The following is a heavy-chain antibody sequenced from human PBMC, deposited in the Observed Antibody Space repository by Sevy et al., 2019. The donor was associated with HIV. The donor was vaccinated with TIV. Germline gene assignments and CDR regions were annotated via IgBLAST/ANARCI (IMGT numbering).Heavy chain of an antibody. CDR1: GFTFSSYV. V-gene: IGHV3-23*01. J-gene: IGHJ4*02. CDR3: AKTNYYDSSGSSIGDYFDY. Sequence: GGSLRLSCAASGFTFSSYVMSWVRQAPGKGLEWVSAISGSGGSTYYADSVKGRFTISRDNSKNTLYLQMNSLRAEDTAVYYCAKTNYYDSSGSSIGDYFDYWGQGTLVTVSS. D-gene: IGHD3-22*01. CDR2: ISGSGGST.